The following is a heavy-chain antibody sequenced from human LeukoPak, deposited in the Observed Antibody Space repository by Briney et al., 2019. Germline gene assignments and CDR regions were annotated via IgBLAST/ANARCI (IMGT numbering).Heavy chain of an antibody. D-gene: IGHD3-16*01. CDR2: IRHDGSIK. CDR3: AKDSLADIDY. Sequence: SGGSLRLSCAASGFIFSTYGMYWVRQAPGKGLEWVAFIRHDGSIKNYADSVKGRSTISRDNSKNTLYLQMNSLRAEHTAVYYCAKDSLADIDYWGQGTLVTVSS. J-gene: IGHJ4*02. V-gene: IGHV3-30*02. CDR1: GFIFSTYG.